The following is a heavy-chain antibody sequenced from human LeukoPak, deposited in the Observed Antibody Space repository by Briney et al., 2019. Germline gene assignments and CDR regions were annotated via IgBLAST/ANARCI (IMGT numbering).Heavy chain of an antibody. CDR3: ARDQSLDY. CDR1: GGSVSSGSYY. J-gene: IGHJ4*02. CDR2: IYYSGST. Sequence: PSETLSLTCTVSGGSVSSGSYYWSWIRQPPGKGLEWIGYIYYSGSTNYNPSLKSRVTISVDTSKNQFSLKLSSVTAADTAVYYCARDQSLDYWGQGTLVTVSS. V-gene: IGHV4-61*01.